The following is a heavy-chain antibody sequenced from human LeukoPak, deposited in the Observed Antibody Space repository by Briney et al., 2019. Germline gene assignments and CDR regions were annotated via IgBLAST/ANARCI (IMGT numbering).Heavy chain of an antibody. D-gene: IGHD3-22*01. Sequence: SETLSLTCSVSGGPISSSSYYWGWIRQPPGKGLEWIGYIYYTGSTYYNPSLKSRVTISVDTSKNQFSLKLRSVTAADTAVYYCARDNYYGSSGYTDYWGQGTLVTVSS. CDR3: ARDNYYGSSGYTDY. CDR2: IYYTGST. V-gene: IGHV4-39*07. J-gene: IGHJ4*02. CDR1: GGPISSSSYY.